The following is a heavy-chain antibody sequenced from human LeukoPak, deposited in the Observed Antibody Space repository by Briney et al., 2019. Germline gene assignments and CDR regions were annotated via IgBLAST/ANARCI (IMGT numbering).Heavy chain of an antibody. D-gene: IGHD5-12*01. CDR2: IYYSGST. CDR3: ARDVAIGVAFDI. Sequence: KSSETLSLTCTVSGGSISSHYWSWIRQPPGKGLEWIGYIYYSGSTNYNPSLKSRVTISVDTSKNQFSLKLSSVTAADTAVYYCARDVAIGVAFDIWGQGTMVTVSS. V-gene: IGHV4-59*11. CDR1: GGSISSHY. J-gene: IGHJ3*02.